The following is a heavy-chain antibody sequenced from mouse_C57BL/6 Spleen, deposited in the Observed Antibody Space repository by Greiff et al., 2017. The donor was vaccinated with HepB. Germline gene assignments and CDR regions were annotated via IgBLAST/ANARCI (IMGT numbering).Heavy chain of an antibody. D-gene: IGHD2-5*01. CDR3: ARSYYSNYAGFAY. CDR1: GFTFSSYA. V-gene: IGHV5-4*03. Sequence: DVMLVESGGGLVKPGGSLKLSCAASGFTFSSYAMSWVRQTPEKRLEWVATISDGGSYTYYPDNVKGRFTISRDNAKNNLYLQMSHLKSEDTAMYYCARSYYSNYAGFAYWGQGTLGTVSA. CDR2: ISDGGSYT. J-gene: IGHJ3*01.